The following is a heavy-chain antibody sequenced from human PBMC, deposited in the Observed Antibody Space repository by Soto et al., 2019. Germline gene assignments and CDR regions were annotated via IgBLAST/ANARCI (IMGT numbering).Heavy chain of an antibody. V-gene: IGHV1-24*01. J-gene: IGHJ3*02. D-gene: IGHD3-22*01. CDR1: GYTLTELS. Sequence: ASVKVSCKVSGYTLTELSIHWVRQAPGEGLEWMGGFDLENGETIYAQRFQGRVTMTEESSADTPYMELSSLRSEDTAVYYCAREPSLSGYYHDAFDIWGQGTMVTVS. CDR2: FDLENGET. CDR3: AREPSLSGYYHDAFDI.